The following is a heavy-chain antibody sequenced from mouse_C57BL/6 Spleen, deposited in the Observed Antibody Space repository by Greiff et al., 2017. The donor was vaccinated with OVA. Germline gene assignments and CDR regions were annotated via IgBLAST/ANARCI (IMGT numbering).Heavy chain of an antibody. CDR2: ISYDGSN. CDR3: AREDYYGNYPFAY. Sequence: VQLVESGPGLVKPSQSLSLTCSVTGYSITSGYYWHWIRQFPGNKLEWMGYISYDGSNNYNPSLKNRISITRDTSKNQFFLKLNSVTTEDTATYYCAREDYYGNYPFAYWGQGTLVTVSA. D-gene: IGHD2-1*01. V-gene: IGHV3-6*01. J-gene: IGHJ3*01. CDR1: GYSITSGYY.